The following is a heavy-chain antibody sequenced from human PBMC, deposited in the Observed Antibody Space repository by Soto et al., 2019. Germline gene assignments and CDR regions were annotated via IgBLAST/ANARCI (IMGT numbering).Heavy chain of an antibody. V-gene: IGHV3-48*01. CDR2: INSGSTSV. D-gene: IGHD1-26*01. CDR1: GFTFNSYS. Sequence: EVQLVESGGGLVQPGGSLRLSCVASGFTFNSYSMNWVRQAPGKGLEWISYINSGSTSVFYADSVEGRFTISRDNAKNPLYPQMNHLRAGDTGVYYCASSASPDAYWGQGTLVTVSS. CDR3: ASSASPDAY. J-gene: IGHJ4*02.